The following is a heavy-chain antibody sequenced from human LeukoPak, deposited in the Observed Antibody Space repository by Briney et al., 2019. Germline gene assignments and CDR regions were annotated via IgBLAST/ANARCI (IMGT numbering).Heavy chain of an antibody. CDR2: ISYDGSNK. J-gene: IGHJ5*02. Sequence: GGSLRLSCAASGFTFSSYGMHWVRQAPGRGLEWVAVISYDGSNKYYADSVKGRFTISRDNSKNTLYLQMNSLRAEDTAVYYCAKEVLVGANWFDPWGQGTLVTVSS. D-gene: IGHD1-26*01. CDR1: GFTFSSYG. CDR3: AKEVLVGANWFDP. V-gene: IGHV3-30*18.